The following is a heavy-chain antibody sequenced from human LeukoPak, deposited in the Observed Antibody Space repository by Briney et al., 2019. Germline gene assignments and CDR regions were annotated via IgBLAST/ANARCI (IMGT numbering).Heavy chain of an antibody. CDR3: ARDRVNYYDSSGYPNFDY. CDR2: INPNSGGT. Sequence: ASVKVSCKASGYTFTGYYMHWVRQAPGQGLEWMGRINPNSGGTNYAQKFQGRVTMTRDTSISTAYMELSRLGSDDTAVYYCARDRVNYYDSSGYPNFDYWGQGTLVTVSS. V-gene: IGHV1-2*06. CDR1: GYTFTGYY. D-gene: IGHD3-22*01. J-gene: IGHJ4*02.